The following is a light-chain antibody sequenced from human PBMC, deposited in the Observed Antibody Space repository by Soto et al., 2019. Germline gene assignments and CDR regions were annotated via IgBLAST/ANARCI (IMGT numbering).Light chain of an antibody. CDR1: SSNIGAGYD. CDR2: GSS. CDR3: QSYDSSLRRV. V-gene: IGLV1-40*01. J-gene: IGLJ2*01. Sequence: QPVLTQPPSVSGAPGQRVTISYTGSSSNIGAGYDVHWYQQLPGTAPKLLIYGSSNRPSGVPDRFSGSQSGTSASLAITGLQAVDEADYYCQSYDSSLRRVFGGGTKLTVL.